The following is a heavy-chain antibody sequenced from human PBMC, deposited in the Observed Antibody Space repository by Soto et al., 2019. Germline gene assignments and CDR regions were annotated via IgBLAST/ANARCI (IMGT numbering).Heavy chain of an antibody. CDR3: ARGPNWGYRFDS. CDR2: LIPLFGTT. J-gene: IGHJ4*02. CDR1: GGTFSGHA. D-gene: IGHD7-27*01. Sequence: QVQLVQSGAEVKKPGSSVKVSCEASGGTFSGHAISWVRQAPGQGPEWMGGLIPLFGTTQHAQNFQDSLTITVDKSTSTAYMELTSLRFEDTAIYYCARGPNWGYRFDSWGQGTLVTVSS. V-gene: IGHV1-69*06.